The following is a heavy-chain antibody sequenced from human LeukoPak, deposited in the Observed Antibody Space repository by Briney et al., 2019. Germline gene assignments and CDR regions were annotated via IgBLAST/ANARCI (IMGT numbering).Heavy chain of an antibody. CDR2: ISYDGSNK. V-gene: IGHV3-30-3*01. J-gene: IGHJ4*02. Sequence: GGSLRLSCAASGFTFSSYAMHWVRQAPGKGLEWVAVISYDGSNKYYADSVKGRFTISRDNSKNTLYLQMNSLRAEDTAVYYCAKVFGTDSYFDYWGQGTLVTVSS. CDR3: AKVFGTDSYFDY. CDR1: GFTFSSYA. D-gene: IGHD2-8*02.